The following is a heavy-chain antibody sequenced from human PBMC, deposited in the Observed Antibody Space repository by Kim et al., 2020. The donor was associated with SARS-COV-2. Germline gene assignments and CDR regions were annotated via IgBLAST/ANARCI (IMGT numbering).Heavy chain of an antibody. V-gene: IGHV4-61*02. CDR3: AREEWFGEFNWFDT. D-gene: IGHD3-10*01. J-gene: IGHJ5*02. CDR2: IYTSGST. CDR1: GGSISSGSYH. Sequence: SETLSLTCTVSGGSISSGSYHWSWIRQPAGKGLEWIGRIYTSGSTNYNPSLKSRVTISVDTSKNQFSLKLSSVTAADTAVYYCAREEWFGEFNWFDTWGQGTLVTVSS.